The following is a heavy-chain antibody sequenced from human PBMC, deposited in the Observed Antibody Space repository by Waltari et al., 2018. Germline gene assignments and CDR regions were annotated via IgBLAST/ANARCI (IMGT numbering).Heavy chain of an antibody. V-gene: IGHV4-39*02. CDR1: GDSLSSPSYY. Sequence: QLQLQESGPGLVKPSETLSLTCSVSGDSLSSPSYYWGWIRQSPGKGLEWIGSFIYNANTYYNPSLKSRVTISVDTSKNHFSLQLRSVTAADTAMYYCARPGRIGGGSLMGLDYWGQGTLVTVSS. CDR3: ARPGRIGGGSLMGLDY. CDR2: FIYNANT. D-gene: IGHD2-15*01. J-gene: IGHJ4*02.